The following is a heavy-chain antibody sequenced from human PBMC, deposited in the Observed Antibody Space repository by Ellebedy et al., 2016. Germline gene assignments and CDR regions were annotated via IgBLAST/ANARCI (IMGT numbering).Heavy chain of an antibody. CDR1: GGSISSSSYY. D-gene: IGHD3-3*01. CDR3: ARAEHFGVVIRGFDY. V-gene: IGHV4-39*07. J-gene: IGHJ4*02. Sequence: SETLSLTXTVSGGSISSSSYYWGWIRQPPGKGLEWIGSIYYSGSTYYNPSLKSRVTISVDTSKNQFSLKLSSVTAADTAVYYCARAEHFGVVIRGFDYWGQGTLVTVSS. CDR2: IYYSGST.